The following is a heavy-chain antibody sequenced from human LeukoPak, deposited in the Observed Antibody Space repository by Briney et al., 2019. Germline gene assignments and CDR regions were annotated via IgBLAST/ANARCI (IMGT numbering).Heavy chain of an antibody. J-gene: IGHJ4*02. Sequence: GGSLRLSCAVSGITLSNYGMSWVCQAPGKGLEWVAGINDSGGNTKYADSVKGRLTISRDNPKNTLYLQMNSLRAEDTAVYFCAKRGVVIRVILVGFHKEAYYLESWGQGALVTVSS. V-gene: IGHV3-23*01. CDR1: GITLSNYG. D-gene: IGHD3/OR15-3a*01. CDR2: INDSGGNT. CDR3: AKRGVVIRVILVGFHKEAYYLES.